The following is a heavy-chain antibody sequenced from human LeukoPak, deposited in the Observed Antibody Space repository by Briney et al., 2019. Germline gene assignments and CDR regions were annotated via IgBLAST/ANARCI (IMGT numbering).Heavy chain of an antibody. CDR1: SGSITSCGYY. Sequence: SQTLSLTCTVSSGSITSCGYYWNWIRQHPGKGLEWIGYIYYSGSTFYNPSLKSRVTMSVDTSKNQFSLKLSSVTAADTAVYYCARAPKGMTTVRYYYYYYMDVWGKGTTVTVSS. CDR3: ARAPKGMTTVRYYYYYYMDV. J-gene: IGHJ6*03. CDR2: IYYSGST. V-gene: IGHV4-31*03. D-gene: IGHD4-11*01.